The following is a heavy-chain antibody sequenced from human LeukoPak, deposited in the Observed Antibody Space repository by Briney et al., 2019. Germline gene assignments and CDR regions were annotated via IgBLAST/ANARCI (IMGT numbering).Heavy chain of an antibody. CDR1: GGSISRYY. Sequence: PSETLSLTCTVSGGSISRYYWSWIRQPAGKGLEWIGRIYSTGSTNYNPSLKSRVTMSVDTSKNQFSLRPRSVTAADTAVYYCARQIASAGTAGFDFWGQGALVTVSS. CDR2: IYSTGST. CDR3: ARQIASAGTAGFDF. J-gene: IGHJ4*02. V-gene: IGHV4-4*07. D-gene: IGHD6-13*01.